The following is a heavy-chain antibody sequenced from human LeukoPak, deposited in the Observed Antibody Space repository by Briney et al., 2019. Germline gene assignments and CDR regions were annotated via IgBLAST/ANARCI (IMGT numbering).Heavy chain of an antibody. CDR1: GYSISSGYY. D-gene: IGHD4-17*01. J-gene: IGHJ4*02. CDR3: AKWGTTAFDD. CDR2: IYHSGST. Sequence: PSETLSLTCAVSGYSISSGYYWGWIRQPPGKGLEWIGRIYHSGSTYNNPSHKSRVTISVDTSKNQFSLKLSSVTAADTAVFYCAKWGTTAFDDWGQGILVTVSS. V-gene: IGHV4-38-2*01.